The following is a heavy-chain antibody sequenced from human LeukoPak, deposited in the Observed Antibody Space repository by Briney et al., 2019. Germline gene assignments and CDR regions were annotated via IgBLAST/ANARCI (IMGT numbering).Heavy chain of an antibody. J-gene: IGHJ4*02. Sequence: PGGSLRLSCAASGFTFSSYAMHWVRRAPGKGLEWVAAISYDGSNKYYADSVKGRFTISRDNAKNTLFLQMNSLRAEDTAVYYCASASSHRIAAGGDYWGQGILVAVSS. CDR3: ASASSHRIAAGGDY. D-gene: IGHD6-13*01. CDR2: ISYDGSNK. V-gene: IGHV3-30*07. CDR1: GFTFSSYA.